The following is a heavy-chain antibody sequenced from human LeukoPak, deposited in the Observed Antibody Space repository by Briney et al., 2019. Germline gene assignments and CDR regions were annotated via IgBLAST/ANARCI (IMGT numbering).Heavy chain of an antibody. Sequence: SETLSLTCTVSGGSDTPSYWNWIRQPPGKGLEWIGFFGHSVATYSPTLKSRVSISVDTSKGQCSLSLRSVTAADTAVYFCARGGFCGGDACLSSYGLDVWGEGTTVTVSS. CDR1: GGSDTPSY. D-gene: IGHD2-21*01. CDR3: ARGGFCGGDACLSSYGLDV. J-gene: IGHJ6*04. V-gene: IGHV4-59*02. CDR2: FGHSVA.